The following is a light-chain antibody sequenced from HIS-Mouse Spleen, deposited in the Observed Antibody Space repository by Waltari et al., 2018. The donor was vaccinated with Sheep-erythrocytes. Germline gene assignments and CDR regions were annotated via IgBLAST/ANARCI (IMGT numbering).Light chain of an antibody. Sequence: QSALTQPASVSGSPGQSSTISCTGTSSDVGSYNLVSWSQKNPGKAPKPMIYEGSKRPLGVSNRFSGSKSGNTASLTISGLQAEDEADYYCCSYAGSSTPWVFGGGTKLTVL. V-gene: IGLV2-23*01. CDR3: CSYAGSSTPWV. J-gene: IGLJ3*02. CDR2: EGS. CDR1: SSDVGSYNL.